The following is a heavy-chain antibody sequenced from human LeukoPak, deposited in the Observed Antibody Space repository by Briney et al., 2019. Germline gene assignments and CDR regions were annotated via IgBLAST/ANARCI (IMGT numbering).Heavy chain of an antibody. Sequence: SVKVSCKASGCTFSSYAISWVRQAPGQGLEWMGGIIPIFGIANYAQKFQGRVTITTDESTSTAYMELSSLRSEETAVYYCARERGTDGYNYYYYMDVWGKGTTVTVSS. J-gene: IGHJ6*03. D-gene: IGHD5-24*01. V-gene: IGHV1-69*05. CDR3: ARERGTDGYNYYYYMDV. CDR2: IIPIFGIA. CDR1: GCTFSSYA.